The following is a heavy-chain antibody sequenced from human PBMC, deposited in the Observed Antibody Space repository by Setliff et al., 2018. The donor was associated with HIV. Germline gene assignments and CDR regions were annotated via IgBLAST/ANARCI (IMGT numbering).Heavy chain of an antibody. CDR1: GASFSDYS. CDR3: ARGRCSGGTCSGRYSYLHIDV. V-gene: IGHV4-34*01. D-gene: IGHD2-15*01. J-gene: IGHJ6*03. CDR2: IYESGRT. Sequence: LSLTCAVYGASFSDYSWTWIRRPPGKGLEWIGEIYESGRTDYNPSLTSRVTMSVDSSKKRFSLRLTSVAAADTALYYCARGRCSGGTCSGRYSYLHIDVWGKGTTVTVS.